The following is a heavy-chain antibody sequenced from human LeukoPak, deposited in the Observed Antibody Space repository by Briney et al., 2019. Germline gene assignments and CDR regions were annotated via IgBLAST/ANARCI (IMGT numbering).Heavy chain of an antibody. Sequence: GALRLSCAASGLTFSSYAMHWVRQAPGKGLEWVAVISYDGSNKYYADSVKGRFTISRDNSKNTLYLQMNSLRAKDTAVYYCARDGPIVVVPAAPYYYYYYMDVWGKGTTVTVSS. CDR3: ARDGPIVVVPAAPYYYYYYMDV. D-gene: IGHD2-2*01. CDR1: GLTFSSYA. CDR2: ISYDGSNK. J-gene: IGHJ6*03. V-gene: IGHV3-30-3*01.